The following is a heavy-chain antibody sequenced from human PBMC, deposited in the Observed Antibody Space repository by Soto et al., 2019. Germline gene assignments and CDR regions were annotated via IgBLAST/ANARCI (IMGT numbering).Heavy chain of an antibody. D-gene: IGHD2-15*01. V-gene: IGHV3-23*01. J-gene: IGHJ4*02. CDR3: ATRRGAGGHFDY. Sequence: GGSLRLSCAASGFTFSSYAMGWVRQGPGKGLEWVAVVSIGGSTHYADSVRGRFTISRDNSKNTLSLQMNSLTAEDTAVYFCATRRGAGGHFDYWGQGALVTVSS. CDR2: VSIGGST. CDR1: GFTFSSYA.